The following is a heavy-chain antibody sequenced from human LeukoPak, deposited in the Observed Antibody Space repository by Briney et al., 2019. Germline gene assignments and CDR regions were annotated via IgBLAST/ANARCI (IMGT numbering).Heavy chain of an antibody. CDR1: KFTFSDYY. J-gene: IGHJ4*02. CDR2: MNEVGTAI. V-gene: IGHV3-7*04. CDR3: ARGTYYYEF. D-gene: IGHD3-22*01. Sequence: GESLRLSCAASKFTFSDYYMTWVRQAPGKGPEWVAYMNEVGTAIKYLDSVKGRFTISRDNAKNSLYLWMTSLTADDTAVYYCARGTYYYEFWGQGTLVIVSS.